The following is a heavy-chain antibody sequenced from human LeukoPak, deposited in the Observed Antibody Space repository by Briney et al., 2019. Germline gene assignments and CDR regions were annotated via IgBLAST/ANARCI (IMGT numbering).Heavy chain of an antibody. CDR2: FYYSGST. CDR1: GGSISSYY. CDR3: ARGGGALTGEAYDI. V-gene: IGHV4-59*08. Sequence: SETLSLTCTVSGGSISSYYWSWIRQPPGKGLEWIGYFYYSGSTNYNPSLKSRVTISVDTSKNQFSLKLSSVTAADTAVYYCARGGGALTGEAYDIWGQGTMVTVSS. J-gene: IGHJ3*02. D-gene: IGHD7-27*01.